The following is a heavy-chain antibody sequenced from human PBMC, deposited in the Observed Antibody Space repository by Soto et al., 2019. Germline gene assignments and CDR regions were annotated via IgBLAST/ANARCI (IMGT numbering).Heavy chain of an antibody. D-gene: IGHD2-2*01. CDR3: AKEVVPAATFPRNWFDP. J-gene: IGHJ5*02. V-gene: IGHV3-30*18. CDR2: ISYDGSNK. Sequence: SGGFLGLCWASSGFKFINFGGRWASQAPGKGLEWVAVISYDGSNKYYADSVKGRFTISRDNSKNTLYLQMNGLRAEDTAAYYCAKEVVPAATFPRNWFDPWGQGTLVTVSS. CDR1: GFKFINFG.